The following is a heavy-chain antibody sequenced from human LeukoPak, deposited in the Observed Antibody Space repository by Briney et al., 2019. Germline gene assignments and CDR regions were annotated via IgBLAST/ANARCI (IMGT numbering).Heavy chain of an antibody. J-gene: IGHJ4*02. CDR1: GFIFSDYW. CDR2: INEDGSDK. V-gene: IGHV3-7*01. D-gene: IGHD1-26*01. CDR3: AKGLGYYSDY. Sequence: GGSLRLSCAASGFIFSDYWMAWVRQAPGKGLEWVANINEDGSDKNYVVSMKGRFTISRDNAKNSLYLQMNSLRAEDTALYYCAKGLGYYSDYWGQGTLVTVSS.